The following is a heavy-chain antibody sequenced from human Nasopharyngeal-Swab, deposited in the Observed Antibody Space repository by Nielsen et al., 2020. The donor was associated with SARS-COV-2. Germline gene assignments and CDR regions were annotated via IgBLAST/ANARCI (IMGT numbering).Heavy chain of an antibody. CDR2: IGDKDHNYAT. Sequence: ETLSLTCATSGFVFSASAMHWVRQASGKGLEWVGRIGDKDHNYATTYGASVKGRFTISRDDSKNTAFLQLDSLKTEDTALYYCTTDFYFDYWGQGTLVTVSS. CDR3: TTDFYFDY. V-gene: IGHV3-73*01. J-gene: IGHJ4*02. CDR1: GFVFSASA.